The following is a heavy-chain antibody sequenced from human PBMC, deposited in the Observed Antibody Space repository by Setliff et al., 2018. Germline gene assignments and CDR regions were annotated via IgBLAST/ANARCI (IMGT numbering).Heavy chain of an antibody. CDR1: GITFSSYA. J-gene: IGHJ4*02. D-gene: IGHD6-13*01. V-gene: IGHV3-30*01. Sequence: GGSLRLSCAASGITFSSYAMHWVRQAPGKGLEWVAVISYDGINKYYADSVKGRFTISRDNSKNTLYLQMNSLRAEDTAVYYCAKRGDSSSWLEYWGQGTLVTVSS. CDR3: AKRGDSSSWLEY. CDR2: ISYDGINK.